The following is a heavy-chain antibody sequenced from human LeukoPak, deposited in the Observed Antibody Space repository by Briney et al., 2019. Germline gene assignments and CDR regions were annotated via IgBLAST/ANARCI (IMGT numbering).Heavy chain of an antibody. CDR1: GYRFTTHW. CDR3: ARGAYGDYVLDY. Sequence: GESLKISCEGSGYRFTTHWLAWVRQMPGKGLEWMGIIYPGDSDTRYSPSFQGQVTMSADKSINTAYLQWSSLEASDTAMYYCARGAYGDYVLDYWGQGTLVTVSS. D-gene: IGHD4-17*01. J-gene: IGHJ4*02. CDR2: IYPGDSDT. V-gene: IGHV5-51*01.